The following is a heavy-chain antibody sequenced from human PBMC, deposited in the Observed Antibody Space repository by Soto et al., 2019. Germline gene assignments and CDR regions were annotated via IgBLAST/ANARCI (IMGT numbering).Heavy chain of an antibody. J-gene: IGHJ4*02. CDR1: GGSISSYY. Sequence: SETLSLTCTVSGGSISSYYWSWIRQPPGKGLEWIGYIYYSGSTNYNPSIKSRVTISVDTSKNQFSLKLSSVTAADTAVYYCARDLEGAAAGTLDYWGQGTLVTVSS. D-gene: IGHD6-13*01. CDR3: ARDLEGAAAGTLDY. CDR2: IYYSGST. V-gene: IGHV4-59*01.